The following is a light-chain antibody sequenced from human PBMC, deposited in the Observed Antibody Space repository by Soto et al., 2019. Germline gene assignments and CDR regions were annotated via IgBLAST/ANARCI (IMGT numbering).Light chain of an antibody. CDR2: AAS. J-gene: IGKJ4*01. V-gene: IGKV3-20*01. CDR3: QQANSFPLT. Sequence: EIVLTQSPGTLSLSPGERATLSCRASQSVSANFVAWYQQKPGQPPRLFIFAASGRAAGIPDRFSGSGSGTDFTLTISRLEPEDFATYYCQQANSFPLTFGGGTKVEIK. CDR1: QSVSANF.